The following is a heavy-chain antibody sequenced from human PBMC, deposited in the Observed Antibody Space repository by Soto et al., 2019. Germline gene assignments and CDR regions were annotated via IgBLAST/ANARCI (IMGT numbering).Heavy chain of an antibody. J-gene: IGHJ5*02. CDR2: LIPIFGTA. Sequence: QVQLVQSGAEGKKPGSSVKVSCKASGGTFSSYAISWVRQAPGQGLEWMGGLIPIFGTANYAQKFQGRVTVTADESTSRAYMGLSSLRTEDTAVYYCAVGGGEYFDWPRLSWCRGTLVTVSS. V-gene: IGHV1-69*01. CDR3: AVGGGEYFDWPRLS. CDR1: GGTFSSYA. D-gene: IGHD3-9*01.